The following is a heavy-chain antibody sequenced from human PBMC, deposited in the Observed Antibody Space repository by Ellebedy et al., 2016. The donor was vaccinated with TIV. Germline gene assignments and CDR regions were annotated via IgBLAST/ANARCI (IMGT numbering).Heavy chain of an antibody. CDR2: IDPSDSYT. J-gene: IGHJ5*02. CDR1: GYSFTSYW. CDR3: ARHSLATMVRDNWFDP. Sequence: GESLKISXKGSGYSFTSYWISWVRQMPGKGLEWMGRIDPSDSYTNYSPSFQGHVTISADKSISTAYLQWSSLKASDTAMYYCARHSLATMVRDNWFDPWGQGTLVTVSS. V-gene: IGHV5-10-1*01. D-gene: IGHD3-10*01.